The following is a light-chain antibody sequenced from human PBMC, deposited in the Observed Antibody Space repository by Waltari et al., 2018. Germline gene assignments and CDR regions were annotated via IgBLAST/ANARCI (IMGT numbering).Light chain of an antibody. Sequence: DIQMTQSPTSLSASVGDRVTITCQASQDISNYLNWYQQKPGEATKLLIYDASNLEIGVPATFTGSGSGTDFTFTISSLQAEDIATYYCQQYDNFPATFGGGTKVEIK. CDR1: QDISNY. CDR2: DAS. CDR3: QQYDNFPAT. V-gene: IGKV1-33*01. J-gene: IGKJ4*01.